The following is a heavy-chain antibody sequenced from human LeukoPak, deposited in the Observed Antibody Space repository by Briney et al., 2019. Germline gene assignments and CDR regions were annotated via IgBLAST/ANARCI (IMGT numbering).Heavy chain of an antibody. J-gene: IGHJ4*02. CDR2: ISRNGGST. CDR3: VKDLRSDFMGVLSRYLSY. Sequence: GGSLRLSCSASGFTFSGFAMHWVRLAPGKGLEYVAAISRNGGSTYYADSVKGRFTISRDNSKSTLYLQMSSLRAEDTAVYLCVKDLRSDFMGVLSRYLSYWGQGTLVTVSS. CDR1: GFTFSGFA. D-gene: IGHD2/OR15-2a*01. V-gene: IGHV3-64D*09.